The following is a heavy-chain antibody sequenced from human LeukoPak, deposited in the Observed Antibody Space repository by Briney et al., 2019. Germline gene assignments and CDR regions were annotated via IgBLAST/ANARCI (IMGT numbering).Heavy chain of an antibody. CDR3: ARLYSSSSLSPRAFDY. CDR1: GGSISSSSYY. Sequence: ASETLSLTCTVSGGSISSSSYYWGWIRQPPGKGLEWIGSIYYSGSTYYNPSLKSRVTISVDTSKNQFSLKLSSVTAADTAVYYCARLYSSSSLSPRAFDYWGQGTLVTVSS. CDR2: IYYSGST. J-gene: IGHJ4*02. V-gene: IGHV4-39*07. D-gene: IGHD6-6*01.